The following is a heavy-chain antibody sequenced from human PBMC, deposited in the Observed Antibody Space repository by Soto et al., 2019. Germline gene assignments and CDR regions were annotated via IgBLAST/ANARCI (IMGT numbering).Heavy chain of an antibody. V-gene: IGHV3-74*01. J-gene: IGHJ6*03. CDR2: ISTDGSTT. Sequence: EVQLVESGGGLVQPGGSLRLSCAASGFTFSSYWMHWVRQAPGKGLVWISRISTDGSTTNHADSVRGRFTISRDNAKDTLYLQMNSLRAEDTAVYYCARARPGYYMDVWVKGTTVIVS. CDR3: ARARPGYYMDV. CDR1: GFTFSSYW. D-gene: IGHD1-1*01.